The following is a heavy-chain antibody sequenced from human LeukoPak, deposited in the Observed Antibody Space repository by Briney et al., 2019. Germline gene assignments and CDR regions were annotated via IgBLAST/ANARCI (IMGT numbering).Heavy chain of an antibody. J-gene: IGHJ4*02. V-gene: IGHV3-11*01. D-gene: IGHD5-24*01. CDR1: GFTFSDYY. CDR2: ISSSGSSI. Sequence: GGSLRLSCAASGFTFSDYYMTWIRQAPGEGLERVSYISSSGSSIYYADSVKGRFTISRDNAKKSLYMQMNSLRAEDTAVYYCARDCRDGYNCGDYWGQGTLVTVSS. CDR3: ARDCRDGYNCGDY.